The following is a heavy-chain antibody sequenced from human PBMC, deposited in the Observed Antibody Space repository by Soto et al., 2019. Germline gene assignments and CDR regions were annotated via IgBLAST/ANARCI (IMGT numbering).Heavy chain of an antibody. J-gene: IGHJ6*02. V-gene: IGHV3-23*01. CDR3: AKPHVTYFYYGVDV. CDR2: ISDSGDTT. CDR1: GFTFSSHW. Sequence: GGSLRLSCAASGFTFSSHWMSWVRQTPGKGLEWVSGISDSGDTTYYADSVKGRFTISRDNSKNTLYLQMSSLRAEDTALYYCAKPHVTYFYYGVDVWGHGTTVTVS. D-gene: IGHD3-10*01.